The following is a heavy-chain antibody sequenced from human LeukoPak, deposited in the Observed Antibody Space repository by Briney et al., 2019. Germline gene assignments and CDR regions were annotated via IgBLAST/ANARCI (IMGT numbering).Heavy chain of an antibody. CDR3: ARRVTTFLS. CDR1: GFTFSTYW. J-gene: IGHJ4*02. CDR2: ISSSSSYM. D-gene: IGHD4-17*01. V-gene: IGHV3-21*01. Sequence: PGGSLRLSCAASGFTFSTYWMSWARQAPGKGLEWVASISSSSSYMYYGDLVKGRFTISRDNAKNTLYLQLDSLRAEDTATYYCARRVTTFLSWGQGTLVIVSS.